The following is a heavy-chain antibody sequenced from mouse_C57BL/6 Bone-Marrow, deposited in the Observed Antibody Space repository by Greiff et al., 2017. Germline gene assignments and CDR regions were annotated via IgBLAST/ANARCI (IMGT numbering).Heavy chain of an antibody. D-gene: IGHD3-2*02. V-gene: IGHV14-4*01. CDR3: TTRQLRLLAWFAY. Sequence: VQLQQSGAELVRPGASVKLSCTASGFNIKDDYMHWVKQRPEQGLAWIGWIDPENGDTEYASKFQGKAPITADPSSNTAYLQLSSLTSEDTAVYYCTTRQLRLLAWFAYWGQGTLVTVSA. CDR1: GFNIKDDY. J-gene: IGHJ3*01. CDR2: IDPENGDT.